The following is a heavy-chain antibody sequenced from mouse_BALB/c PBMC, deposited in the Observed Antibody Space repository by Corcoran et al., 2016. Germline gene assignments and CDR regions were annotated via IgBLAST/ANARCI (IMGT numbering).Heavy chain of an antibody. V-gene: IGHV9-1*02. CDR2: INTYTGEP. J-gene: IGHJ1*01. Sequence: QIQLVQSGPELKKPGETVKISCKASGYTFTNYGMNWVKQAPGKGLKWMGWINTYTGEPTYADDFKGRFAFSLETSASTAYLQINNLKNEDMATYFCARVYYGSSYWYFDVWGAGTTVTVSS. D-gene: IGHD1-1*01. CDR1: GYTFTNYG. CDR3: ARVYYGSSYWYFDV.